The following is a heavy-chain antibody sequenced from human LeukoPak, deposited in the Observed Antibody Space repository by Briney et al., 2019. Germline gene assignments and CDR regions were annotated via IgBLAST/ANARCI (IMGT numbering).Heavy chain of an antibody. D-gene: IGHD6-6*01. V-gene: IGHV1-69*13. J-gene: IGHJ6*03. CDR1: GGTFSSYA. CDR3: AKGSSSSSGDYYYYYMDV. Sequence: SVKVSCKASGGTFSSYAISWVRQAPGQGLEWMGGIIPIFGTANYAQKFQGRVTITADESTSTAYIELSSLRSEDTAVYYCAKGSSSSSGDYYYYYMDVWGKGTTVTVSS. CDR2: IIPIFGTA.